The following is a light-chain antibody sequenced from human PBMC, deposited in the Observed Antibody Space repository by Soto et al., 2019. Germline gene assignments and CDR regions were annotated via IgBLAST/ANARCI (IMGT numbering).Light chain of an antibody. CDR1: NVGSKS. J-gene: IGLJ1*01. V-gene: IGLV3-21*02. CDR3: QVWDSSGDHNV. Sequence: SYELTQPPSVSGAPGLTARITCGGSNVGSKSVHWYQQKPGQAPVLVVYDDSDRPSRIPERFSGSNSGNTATLTISRVEAGDEAEYYCQVWDSSGDHNVLGTGTKVTVL. CDR2: DDS.